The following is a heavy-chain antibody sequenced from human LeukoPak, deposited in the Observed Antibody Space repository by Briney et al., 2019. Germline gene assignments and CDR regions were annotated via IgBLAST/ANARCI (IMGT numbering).Heavy chain of an antibody. CDR3: ARAYCSGGSCYEFDY. CDR1: GYTFAGYY. D-gene: IGHD2-15*01. J-gene: IGHJ4*02. V-gene: IGHV1-2*02. CDR2: SNPNSGGT. Sequence: ASVKVSCKASGYTFAGYYIHWVRQAPGQGLEWMGWSNPNSGGTNYAQKFRGGVTMTRDTSISTAYMEVSGLTSDDTAVYFCARAYCSGGSCYEFDYWGQGTLVTVSS.